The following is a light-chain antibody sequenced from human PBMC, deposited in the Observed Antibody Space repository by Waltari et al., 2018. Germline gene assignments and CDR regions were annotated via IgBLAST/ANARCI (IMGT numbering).Light chain of an antibody. CDR3: QQYHDWPPWT. Sequence: EILMTQSPATVSVSPGARVTLSCRASQSVTSSLAWYQQKPGQAPRVLIFGASTRATGVPDRFTGSGSGTDFTLTISSLQSEDFGVYYCQQYHDWPPWTFGQGTRVEIK. CDR2: GAS. CDR1: QSVTSS. V-gene: IGKV3-15*01. J-gene: IGKJ1*01.